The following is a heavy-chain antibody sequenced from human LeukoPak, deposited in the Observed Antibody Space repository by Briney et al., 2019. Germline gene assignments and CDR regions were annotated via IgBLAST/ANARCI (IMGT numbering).Heavy chain of an antibody. J-gene: IGHJ2*01. CDR3: ATEVVEWELRYFDL. CDR2: FDPEDGET. CDR1: GYTLTELS. Sequence: ASVKVSCKVSGYTLTELSMHWVREAPGRGLEWMGGFDPEDGETIYAQKFQGRVTMTEDTSTDTAYMELSSLRSEDTAVYYCATEVVEWELRYFDLWGRGTLVTVSS. D-gene: IGHD1-26*01. V-gene: IGHV1-24*01.